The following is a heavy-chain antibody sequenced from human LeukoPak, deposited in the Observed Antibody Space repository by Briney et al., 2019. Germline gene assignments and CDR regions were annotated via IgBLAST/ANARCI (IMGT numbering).Heavy chain of an antibody. V-gene: IGHV1-58*02. D-gene: IGHD3-10*01. Sequence: GTSVKVSCKASGFTFTSSAMQWVRQARGQRVEWIGWIVVGSGNTNYAQKFQERVTITRDMSTSTAYMELSSLRSEDTAVYYCAAVGPMVRGVTDPWGQGTLVTVSS. CDR2: IVVGSGNT. CDR1: GFTFTSSA. CDR3: AAVGPMVRGVTDP. J-gene: IGHJ5*02.